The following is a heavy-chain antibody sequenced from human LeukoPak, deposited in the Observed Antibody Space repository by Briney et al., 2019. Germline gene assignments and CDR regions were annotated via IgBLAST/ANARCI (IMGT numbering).Heavy chain of an antibody. V-gene: IGHV3-53*01. J-gene: IGHJ3*02. Sequence: GGSLRLSCAASGFTFSSYALHWVRQAPGKGLEWVSIIYSGGSTFYADSVKGRFTISRDTSKNSLYLQMESLRAEDTAVYYCARDRSGLDALDIWGQGTMVTVSS. CDR2: IYSGGST. CDR1: GFTFSSYA. CDR3: ARDRSGLDALDI.